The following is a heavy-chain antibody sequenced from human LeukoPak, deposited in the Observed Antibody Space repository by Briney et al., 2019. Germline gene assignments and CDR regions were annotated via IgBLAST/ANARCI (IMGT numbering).Heavy chain of an antibody. CDR3: AKGGGEWFGELLDY. CDR2: ISSSSSTI. Sequence: GGSLRLSCAASGFTFSSYSMNWVRQAPGKGLEWVSYISSSSSTIYYADSVKGRFTISRDNAKNSLYLQMNSLRAEDTAVYYCAKGGGEWFGELLDYWGQGTLVTVSS. V-gene: IGHV3-48*01. D-gene: IGHD3-10*01. J-gene: IGHJ4*02. CDR1: GFTFSSYS.